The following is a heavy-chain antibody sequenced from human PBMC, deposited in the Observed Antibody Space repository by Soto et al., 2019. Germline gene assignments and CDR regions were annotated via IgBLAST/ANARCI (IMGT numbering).Heavy chain of an antibody. J-gene: IGHJ6*02. CDR1: GGSVSSGSYY. Sequence: SETLSLTCTVSGGSVSSGSYYWSWIRQPPGKGLEWIGYIYYSGSTNYNPSLKSRVTISVDTSKNQFSLKLSSVTAADTAVYYCARTVVAATYGMDVWGQGTTVTVSS. D-gene: IGHD2-15*01. CDR2: IYYSGST. V-gene: IGHV4-61*01. CDR3: ARTVVAATYGMDV.